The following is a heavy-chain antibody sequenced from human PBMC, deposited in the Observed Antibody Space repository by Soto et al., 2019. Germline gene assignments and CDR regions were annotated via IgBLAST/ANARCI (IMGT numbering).Heavy chain of an antibody. CDR1: GFTFGDYA. J-gene: IGHJ4*02. CDR2: IRSKAYGGTT. CDR3: AKDRDYNYPFDY. V-gene: IGHV3-49*03. Sequence: GGSLRLSCTASGFTFGDYAMSWFRQAPGKGLEWVGFIRSKAYGGTTEYAASVKGRFTISRDDSKSIAYLQMNSLKTEDTAVYYCAKDRDYNYPFDYWGQGTLVTVSS. D-gene: IGHD4-4*01.